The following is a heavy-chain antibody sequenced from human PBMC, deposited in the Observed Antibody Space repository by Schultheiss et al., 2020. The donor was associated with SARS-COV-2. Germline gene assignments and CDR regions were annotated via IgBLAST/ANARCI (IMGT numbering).Heavy chain of an antibody. J-gene: IGHJ3*02. CDR2: IYHSGST. Sequence: SETLSLTCAVYGGSFSGYYWSWIRQHPGKGLEWIGEIYHSGSTNYNPSLKSRVTISVDKSKNQFSLKLSSVTAADTAVYYCTTDYSLSPHDYGGKPGYDAFDIWGQGTMVTVSS. V-gene: IGHV4-34*01. D-gene: IGHD4-23*01. CDR1: GGSFSGYY. CDR3: TTDYSLSPHDYGGKPGYDAFDI.